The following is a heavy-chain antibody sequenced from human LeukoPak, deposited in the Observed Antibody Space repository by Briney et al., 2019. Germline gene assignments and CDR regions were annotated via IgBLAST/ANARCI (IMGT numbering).Heavy chain of an antibody. D-gene: IGHD5-18*01. J-gene: IGHJ4*02. V-gene: IGHV1-69*06. CDR1: GGTFSSYA. CDR3: ARSGIQLWTVWDY. Sequence: SVKVSCKASGGTFSSYAISWVRQAPGQGLEWMGGIIPIFGTANYAQKFQGRVTITADKSTSTAYMELSSLRSEDTAVYYCARSGIQLWTVWDYWGQGTLVTVSS. CDR2: IIPIFGTA.